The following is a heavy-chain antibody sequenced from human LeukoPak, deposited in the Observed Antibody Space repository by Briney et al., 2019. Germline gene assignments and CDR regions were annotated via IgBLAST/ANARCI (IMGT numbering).Heavy chain of an antibody. CDR3: ARAGGCSGGSCYHDAFDI. V-gene: IGHV1-69*04. J-gene: IGHJ3*02. Sequence: ASVKVSCKASGGTFSSYAISWVRQAPGQGLEWMGRIIPILGIANYAQKFQGRVTITADKSTSTAYMELSSLRSEDTAVYYCARAGGCSGGSCYHDAFDIWGQGTMVTVSS. CDR2: IIPILGIA. D-gene: IGHD2-15*01. CDR1: GGTFSSYA.